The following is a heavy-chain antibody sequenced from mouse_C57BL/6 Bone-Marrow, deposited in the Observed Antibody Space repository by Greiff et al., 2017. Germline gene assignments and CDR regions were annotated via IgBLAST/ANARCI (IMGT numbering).Heavy chain of an antibody. CDR2: ILPNSGST. CDR3: APCPFAY. CDR1: GYTFTSYW. Sequence: QVQLQQSGADLVKPGASVKLSCKASGYTFTSYWMQWVMQRPGHGLVWIGIILPNSGSTNYNEKFKSRATLTVDKSSSPDYMQLSSLTSEDSAVYYWAPCPFAYWGQGTLVTVSA. J-gene: IGHJ3*01. V-gene: IGHV1-64*01.